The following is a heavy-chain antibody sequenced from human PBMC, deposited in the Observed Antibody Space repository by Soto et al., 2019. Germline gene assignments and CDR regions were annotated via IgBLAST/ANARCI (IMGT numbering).Heavy chain of an antibody. CDR3: ARVGYCSSTSCYKS. D-gene: IGHD2-2*02. J-gene: IGHJ5*02. Sequence: GESLKISCKGSGYSFTSYWISWVRQMPGKGLEWMGRIDPSDSYTNYSPSLQGHVTISADKSISTAYLQWSSLKASDTAMYYCARVGYCSSTSCYKSWGQGTLVTAPQ. CDR1: GYSFTSYW. V-gene: IGHV5-10-1*01. CDR2: IDPSDSYT.